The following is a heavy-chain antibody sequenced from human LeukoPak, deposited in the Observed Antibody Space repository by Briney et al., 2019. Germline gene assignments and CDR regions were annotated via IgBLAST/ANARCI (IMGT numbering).Heavy chain of an antibody. J-gene: IGHJ3*02. D-gene: IGHD2-2*01. Sequence: KPGGSLRLSCAASGFSFSDKYMAWIRQAPVKGLECVSYITSSSSYTNYAVSVKGRFTISRDNAKNSLYLQMNSLRAEDTAVYYCARAGGYCSSTRCYDAFDIWGQGTMVTVSS. CDR1: GFSFSDKY. CDR2: ITSSSSYT. V-gene: IGHV3-11*05. CDR3: ARAGGYCSSTRCYDAFDI.